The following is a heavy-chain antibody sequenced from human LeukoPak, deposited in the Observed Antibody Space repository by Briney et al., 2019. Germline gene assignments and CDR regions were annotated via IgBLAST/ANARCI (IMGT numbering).Heavy chain of an antibody. CDR2: ISSSSSTI. CDR1: GFTFSSYS. V-gene: IGHV3-48*01. Sequence: SGGSLRLSCAASGFTFSSYSMNWVRQAPGKGLEWVSYISSSSSTIYYADSVKGRFTIPRDNAKNSLYLQMNSLRAEDTAVYYCARVSRRYYYDSSGYLGYWGQGTLVTVSS. CDR3: ARVSRRYYYDSSGYLGY. J-gene: IGHJ4*02. D-gene: IGHD3-22*01.